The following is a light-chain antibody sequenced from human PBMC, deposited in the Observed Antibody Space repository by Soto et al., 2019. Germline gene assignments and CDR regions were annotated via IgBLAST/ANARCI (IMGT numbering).Light chain of an antibody. CDR2: DVS. CDR3: CSYADNYAHG. CDR1: SSDVGSYNY. V-gene: IGLV2-11*01. J-gene: IGLJ1*01. Sequence: QSALTQPRSVSGSPGQSVTISCTGTSSDVGSYNYVSWYQQHPGKATKLMIYDVSKRPSGVPDRFSGSKSCNTASLTISGLQAEDGAGYYCCSYADNYAHGFGTGTNDTVL.